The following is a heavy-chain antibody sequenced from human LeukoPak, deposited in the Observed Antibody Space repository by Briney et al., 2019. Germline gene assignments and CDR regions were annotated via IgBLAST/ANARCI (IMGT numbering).Heavy chain of an antibody. Sequence: ASVKVSCKASGGTFSSYAISWVRQAPGQGLEWMGRIIPILGIASYAQKFQGRVTITADKSTSTAYMELSSLRSEDTAVYYCAREGDYYDSSGYYSGDYYGMDVWGQGTTVTVSS. CDR2: IIPILGIA. D-gene: IGHD3-22*01. V-gene: IGHV1-69*04. CDR1: GGTFSSYA. CDR3: AREGDYYDSSGYYSGDYYGMDV. J-gene: IGHJ6*02.